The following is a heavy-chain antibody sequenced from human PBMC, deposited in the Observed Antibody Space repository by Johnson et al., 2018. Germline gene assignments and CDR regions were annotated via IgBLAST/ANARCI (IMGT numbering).Heavy chain of an antibody. D-gene: IGHD2-21*02. Sequence: VQLVQSGGGLVQPGGSLRLSCAASGFTFSTSAMNWVRQAPGKGLEWVSTIRDGGNVIYYADSVKGRFTISRDDSKSTLYLQMTSLRAEDPAIYYCAKVGRDWDNWFDPWGQGTLVTVSS. CDR1: GFTFSTSA. CDR3: AKVGRDWDNWFDP. V-gene: IGHV3-23*04. J-gene: IGHJ5*02. CDR2: IRDGGNVI.